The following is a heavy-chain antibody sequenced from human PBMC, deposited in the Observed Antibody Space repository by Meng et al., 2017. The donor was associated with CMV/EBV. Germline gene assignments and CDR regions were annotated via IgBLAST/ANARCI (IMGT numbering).Heavy chain of an antibody. Sequence: GSLKISCAASGFTFSSYGMHWVRQAPGKGLEWVAFIRYDGSNKYYADSVKGRFTISRDNSKNTLYLQMNSLRAEDTAVYYCANQYSSSWGGGYFDYWGQGTLVTVSS. CDR2: IRYDGSNK. J-gene: IGHJ4*02. D-gene: IGHD6-13*01. CDR1: GFTFSSYG. V-gene: IGHV3-30*02. CDR3: ANQYSSSWGGGYFDY.